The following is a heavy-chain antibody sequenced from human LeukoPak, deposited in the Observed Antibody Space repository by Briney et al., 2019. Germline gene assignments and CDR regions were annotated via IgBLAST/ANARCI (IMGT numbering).Heavy chain of an antibody. D-gene: IGHD2-2*01. V-gene: IGHV3-11*01. J-gene: IGHJ4*02. Sequence: GGSLRLSCAASGFTFSDYYMTWIRQAPGKGLEWISYISTTSKTIYYADSVKGRFTISRDNAKNSLYLHMNSLRAEDTAVYYCASGSCTSTNCYSNYWGQGTLVTVSS. CDR2: ISTTSKTI. CDR1: GFTFSDYY. CDR3: ASGSCTSTNCYSNY.